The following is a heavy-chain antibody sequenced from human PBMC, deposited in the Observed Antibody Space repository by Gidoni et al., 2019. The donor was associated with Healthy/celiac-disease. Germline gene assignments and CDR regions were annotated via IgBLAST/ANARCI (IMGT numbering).Heavy chain of an antibody. CDR2: TYYRSKWYN. J-gene: IGHJ5*02. CDR3: ARHYGSGGDNWCDP. V-gene: IGHV6-1*01. Sequence: RQSPSRGLEWLGRTYYRSKWYNDYAVSVKSRITIHPDTSKNQFSLQLNSVTPEDTAVYYCARHYGSGGDNWCDPWGQGTLVTVSS. D-gene: IGHD3-10*01.